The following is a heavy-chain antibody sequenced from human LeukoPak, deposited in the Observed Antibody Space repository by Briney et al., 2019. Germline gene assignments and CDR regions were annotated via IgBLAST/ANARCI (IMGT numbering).Heavy chain of an antibody. V-gene: IGHV1-69*06. J-gene: IGHJ6*03. Sequence: GASVKVSCKASGYNFTSYYMHWVRQAPGQGLEWMGGIIPIFGTANYAQKFQGRVTITADKSTSTAYMELSSLRSEDTAVYYCARVSSKATVRGLITKKNYYYYYMDVWGKGTTVTISS. D-gene: IGHD3-10*01. CDR1: GYNFTSYY. CDR2: IIPIFGTA. CDR3: ARVSSKATVRGLITKKNYYYYYMDV.